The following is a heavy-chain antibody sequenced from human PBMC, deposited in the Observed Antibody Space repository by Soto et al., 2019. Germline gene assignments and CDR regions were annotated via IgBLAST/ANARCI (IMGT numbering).Heavy chain of an antibody. CDR1: GFTFSSYA. CDR3: ARESLAGTPANTFFDY. J-gene: IGHJ4*02. D-gene: IGHD6-19*01. V-gene: IGHV3-7*01. CDR2: IKQDGSEK. Sequence: PGGSLRLCCAASGFTFSSYAMSWVRQAPGKGLEWVANIKQDGSEKYYVDSVEGRFTISRDNAKNSLYLQVNSLRAEDTAVYFCARESLAGTPANTFFDYWARRTLVTVSS.